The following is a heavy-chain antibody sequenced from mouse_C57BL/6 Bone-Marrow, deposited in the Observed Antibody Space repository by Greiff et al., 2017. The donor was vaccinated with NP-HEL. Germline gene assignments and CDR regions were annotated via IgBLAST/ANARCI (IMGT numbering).Heavy chain of an antibody. J-gene: IGHJ2*01. CDR2: ISSGGSYT. CDR3: ARHSYGSSYDYFDY. D-gene: IGHD1-1*01. Sequence: EVKLVESGGDLVKPGGSLKLSCAASGFTFSSYGMSWVRQTPDKRLEWVATISSGGSYTYYPDSVKGRFTISRDNAKNTLYLQMSSLKSEDTAMYYCARHSYGSSYDYFDYWGQGTTLTVSS. CDR1: GFTFSSYG. V-gene: IGHV5-6*01.